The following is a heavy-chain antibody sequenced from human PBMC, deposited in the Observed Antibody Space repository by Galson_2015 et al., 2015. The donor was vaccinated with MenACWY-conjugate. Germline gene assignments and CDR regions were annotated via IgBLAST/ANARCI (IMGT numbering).Heavy chain of an antibody. CDR3: AKVPVSGGYYNGMDV. CDR1: GFTFRNYW. J-gene: IGHJ6*02. D-gene: IGHD2-15*01. V-gene: IGHV3-7*03. CDR2: IKKDGSEK. Sequence: SLRLSCAASGFTFRNYWMTWVRQAPGKGLEWVASIKKDGSEKYYVDSVKGRFTISRDNAKNTLYLQTNSLRAEDTAVYYCAKVPVSGGYYNGMDVWGQGTTVTVSS.